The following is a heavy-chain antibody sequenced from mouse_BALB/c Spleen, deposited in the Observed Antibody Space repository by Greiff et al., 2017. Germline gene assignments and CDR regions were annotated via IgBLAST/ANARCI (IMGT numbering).Heavy chain of an antibody. CDR3: TRDQGTTASYYAMDY. Sequence: EVQRVESGGGLVKPGGSLKLSCAASGFTFSSYTMSWVRQTPEKRLEWVATISSGGSYTYYPDSVKGRFTISRDNAKNTLYLQMSSLKSEDTAMYYCTRDQGTTASYYAMDYWGQGTSVTVSS. CDR2: ISSGGSYT. J-gene: IGHJ4*01. D-gene: IGHD1-2*01. V-gene: IGHV5-6-4*01. CDR1: GFTFSSYT.